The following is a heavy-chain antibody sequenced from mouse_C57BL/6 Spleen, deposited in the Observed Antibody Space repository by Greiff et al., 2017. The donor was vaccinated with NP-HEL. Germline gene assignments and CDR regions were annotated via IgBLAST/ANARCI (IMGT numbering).Heavy chain of an antibody. V-gene: IGHV14-2*01. Sequence: VQLQQSGAELVKPGASVKLSCTASGFNIKDYYMHWVKQRTEQGLEWIGRIDPEDGETKYAPKFQGKATIPADTSSNTAYLQLSSLTSEDTAVYYGASHYGSSYGAMDYWGQGTSVTVSS. CDR1: GFNIKDYY. CDR3: ASHYGSSYGAMDY. J-gene: IGHJ4*01. CDR2: IDPEDGET. D-gene: IGHD1-1*01.